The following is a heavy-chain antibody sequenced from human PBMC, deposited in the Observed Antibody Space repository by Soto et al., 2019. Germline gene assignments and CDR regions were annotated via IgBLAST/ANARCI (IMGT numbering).Heavy chain of an antibody. D-gene: IGHD1-20*01. CDR1: GFTFSSYS. V-gene: IGHV3-21*04. CDR3: AKDGPISGSFAESDY. CDR2: ISSSSSYI. Sequence: PGGSLRLSCAASGFTFSSYSMNWVRQAPGKGLEWVSSISSSSSYIYYADSVKGRFTISRDNAKNSLYLQMNSLRAEDTAVYYCAKDGPISGSFAESDYWGQGTLVTVSS. J-gene: IGHJ4*02.